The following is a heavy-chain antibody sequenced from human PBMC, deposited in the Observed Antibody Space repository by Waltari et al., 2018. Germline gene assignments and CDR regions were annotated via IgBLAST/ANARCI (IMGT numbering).Heavy chain of an antibody. CDR1: GGTFSSYA. D-gene: IGHD3-22*01. Sequence: QVQLVQSGAEVKKPGSSVKVSCKASGGTFSSYAISWVRQAPGTGIEWMGGISPILGTANDEQKFEGRVTMTADESTSTAYMELSSLRSEDTAVYYCARGVVDYYDSSGYSVQHWGQGTLVTVSS. V-gene: IGHV1-69*01. J-gene: IGHJ1*01. CDR2: ISPILGTA. CDR3: ARGVVDYYDSSGYSVQH.